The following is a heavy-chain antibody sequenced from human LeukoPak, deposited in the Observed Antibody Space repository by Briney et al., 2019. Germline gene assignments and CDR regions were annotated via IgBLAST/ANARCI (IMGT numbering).Heavy chain of an antibody. CDR2: INHSGST. V-gene: IGHV4-34*01. J-gene: IGHJ4*02. Sequence: PSETLSLTCAVYGGSFSDYYWSWIRQPPGKGLEWIGEINHSGSTNYNPSLKSRVTISVDTSKNQFSLKLSSVTAADTAVYYCARETAEQLVDYWGQGTLVTVSS. CDR1: GGSFSDYY. CDR3: ARETAEQLVDY. D-gene: IGHD6-6*01.